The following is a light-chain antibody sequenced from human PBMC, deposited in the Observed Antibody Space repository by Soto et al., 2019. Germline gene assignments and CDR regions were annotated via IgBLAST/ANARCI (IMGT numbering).Light chain of an antibody. CDR2: AAS. CDR1: QGISSY. CDR3: QQYYSYPFT. V-gene: IGKV1-8*01. Sequence: AIRMTQSPSSFSASTGDSVPITCRASQGISSYLAWYQQKPGKAPKLLIYAASTLQSGVPSRFSGSGSGTDFTLTISCLQSEDFATYYCQQYYSYPFTCGPGTKVDI. J-gene: IGKJ3*01.